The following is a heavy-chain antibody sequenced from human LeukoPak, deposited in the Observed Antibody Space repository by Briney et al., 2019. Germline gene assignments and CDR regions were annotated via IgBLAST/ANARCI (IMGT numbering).Heavy chain of an antibody. Sequence: GGSLRLSCAASGFIFDDYAMHWVRQAPGKGLEWVAVISYDGSNKYYADSVKGRFTISRDNSKNTLYLQMNSLRAEDTAVYYCASAFWSGYYRGLNYWGQGTLVTVSS. V-gene: IGHV3-30-3*01. CDR1: GFIFDDYA. CDR2: ISYDGSNK. J-gene: IGHJ4*02. D-gene: IGHD3-3*01. CDR3: ASAFWSGYYRGLNY.